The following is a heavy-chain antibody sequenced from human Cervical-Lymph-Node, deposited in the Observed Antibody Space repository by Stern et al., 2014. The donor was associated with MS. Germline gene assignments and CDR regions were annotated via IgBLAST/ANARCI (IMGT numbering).Heavy chain of an antibody. V-gene: IGHV3-30-3*01. J-gene: IGHJ4*02. Sequence: VQLEESGGGVVQPGRSLRLSCAPSGFTFGRHSMHWVRQAPGKGLEWVSIISYDGSSQHYADSVKGRFTISRSNSNNTLYLQMNSLRVEDTAMYYCARPAAARYFDYWGQGSQVTVSS. CDR1: GFTFGRHS. D-gene: IGHD6-25*01. CDR3: ARPAAARYFDY. CDR2: ISYDGSSQ.